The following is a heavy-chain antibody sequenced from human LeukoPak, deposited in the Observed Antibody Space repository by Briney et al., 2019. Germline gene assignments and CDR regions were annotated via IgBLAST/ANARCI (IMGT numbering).Heavy chain of an antibody. V-gene: IGHV4-34*01. CDR2: INHSGST. CDR3: ARGAVAADY. J-gene: IGHJ4*02. CDR1: GGSFSGYY. Sequence: SETLSLTCAVYGGSFSGYYWSWIRQPPGKGLEWIGEINHSGSTNYNPSLKSRVTISVDTSKNQFSLKLSSVTAADTAVYYCARGAVAADYWGQGTLVTVSS. D-gene: IGHD6-19*01.